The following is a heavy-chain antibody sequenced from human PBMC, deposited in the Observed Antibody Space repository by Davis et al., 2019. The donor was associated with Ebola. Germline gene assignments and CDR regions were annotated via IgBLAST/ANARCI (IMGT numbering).Heavy chain of an antibody. CDR2: VYHSGST. CDR1: GGSITRDAYS. J-gene: IGHJ4*02. Sequence: SETLSLTCAVSGGSITRDAYSWSWIRQPPGKGLEWIGYVYHSGSTYYNPSLKSRVTISLDRPNNQFSLKLSSVTAADTAVYYCARAGGTGGYYDSSGYLGGPFDYWGQGTLVTVSS. CDR3: ARAGGTGGYYDSSGYLGGPFDY. V-gene: IGHV4-30-2*01. D-gene: IGHD3-22*01.